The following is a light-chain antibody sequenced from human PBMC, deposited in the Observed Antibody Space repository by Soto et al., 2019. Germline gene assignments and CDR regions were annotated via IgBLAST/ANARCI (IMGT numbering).Light chain of an antibody. CDR2: SDK. Sequence: QSALTQPPSASGTPGQRVTISCSGSSSNIGTYSVSWYQHFPGTAPRLLIYSDKQRPSGVPDRFSAYKSGSSASLAISGLPSEDEADCYCAAWDDSLNGCVFGTGTKVTVL. CDR1: SSNIGTYS. J-gene: IGLJ1*01. CDR3: AAWDDSLNGCV. V-gene: IGLV1-44*01.